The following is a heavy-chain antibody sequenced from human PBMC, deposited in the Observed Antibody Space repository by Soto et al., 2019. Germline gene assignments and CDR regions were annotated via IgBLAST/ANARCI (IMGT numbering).Heavy chain of an antibody. CDR2: INHSGST. J-gene: IGHJ4*02. CDR3: ARGVPRMATISH. D-gene: IGHD5-12*01. CDR1: GGSFSGYY. Sequence: SETLSLTCAVYGGSFSGYYWSWIRQPPGKGLEWIGEINHSGSTNYNPSLKSRVTISVDTSKNQFSLKLSSVTAADTAVYYCARGVPRMATISHWGQGTLVTVS. V-gene: IGHV4-34*01.